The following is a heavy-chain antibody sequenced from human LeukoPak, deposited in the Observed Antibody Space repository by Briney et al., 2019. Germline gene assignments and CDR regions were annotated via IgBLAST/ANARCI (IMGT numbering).Heavy chain of an antibody. CDR3: ARGHSSGYYGGYYFDY. D-gene: IGHD3-22*01. Sequence: GGSLRHSCAASGFTSCSYSMHWVRQAPAKGLEWVAVISYDGSNKYYAGSVKGRFTSSRDNSKNPLYLQMNSLRAEDTAVYYCARGHSSGYYGGYYFDYWGQGTLVTVSS. J-gene: IGHJ4*02. V-gene: IGHV3-30-3*01. CDR1: GFTSCSYS. CDR2: ISYDGSNK.